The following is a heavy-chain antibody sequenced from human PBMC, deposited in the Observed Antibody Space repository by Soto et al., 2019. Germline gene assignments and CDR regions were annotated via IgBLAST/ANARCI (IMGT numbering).Heavy chain of an antibody. CDR1: GFPFDNYA. CDR3: AKAREVTLVRISLAQ. CDR2: ISGGSPKE. D-gene: IGHD3-10*01. J-gene: IGHJ4*02. V-gene: IGHV3-23*01. Sequence: PGGSLRLSCEASGFPFDNYAMSWVRQAPGKGLEWVSAISGGSPKEFYAESVKGRFTISRDNSKNTLFLEMNSLRADDAALYYCAKAREVTLVRISLAQWGQGTLVTVSS.